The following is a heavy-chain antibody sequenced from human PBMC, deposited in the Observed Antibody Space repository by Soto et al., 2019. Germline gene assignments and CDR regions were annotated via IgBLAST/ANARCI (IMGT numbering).Heavy chain of an antibody. Sequence: SETLSLTCTVSGGSISSGDYYWSWIRQPPGKGLEWIGYIYYSGSTYYNPSLKSRVTISVDTSKNQFSLKLSSVTAADTAVYYCARATTVVTPAFDYWGQGTLVTVYS. V-gene: IGHV4-30-4*01. J-gene: IGHJ4*02. CDR3: ARATTVVTPAFDY. D-gene: IGHD4-17*01. CDR2: IYYSGST. CDR1: GGSISSGDYY.